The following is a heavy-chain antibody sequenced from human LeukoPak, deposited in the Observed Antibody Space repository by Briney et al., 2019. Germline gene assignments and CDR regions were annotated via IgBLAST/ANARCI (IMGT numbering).Heavy chain of an antibody. J-gene: IGHJ4*02. V-gene: IGHV3-30*18. Sequence: GGSLRLCCAASGFTFSSYGMHWVRQAPGKGLEWVAVISYDGSNKYYADSVKGRFTISRDNSKNTLYLQMNSLRAEDTAVYYCAKDEYQLLWGFDYWGQGTLVTVSS. CDR2: ISYDGSNK. CDR3: AKDEYQLLWGFDY. CDR1: GFTFSSYG. D-gene: IGHD2-2*01.